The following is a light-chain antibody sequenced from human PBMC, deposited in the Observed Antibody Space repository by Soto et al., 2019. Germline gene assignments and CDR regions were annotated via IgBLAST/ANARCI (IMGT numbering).Light chain of an antibody. CDR3: SSYTLRNTLVL. CDR1: SSDVGGYNF. Sequence: QTVVTQPASVSGSPGQSITISCTGTSSDVGGYNFVSWYQQHPGKAPRLIIYEVSSRPSGVSYRFSGSKSGNTASLTISGXQXXXXXXXXCSSYTLRNTLVLFGGGTKLTVL. CDR2: EVS. V-gene: IGLV2-14*01. J-gene: IGLJ3*02.